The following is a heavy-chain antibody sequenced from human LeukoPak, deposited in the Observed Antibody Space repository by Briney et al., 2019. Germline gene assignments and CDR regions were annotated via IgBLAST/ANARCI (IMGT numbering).Heavy chain of an antibody. CDR1: GFTFSSYD. J-gene: IGHJ3*01. D-gene: IGHD6-6*01. CDR2: ISGSGGST. CDR3: ATHAFSNIAVRGGHSDAFDF. V-gene: IGHV3-23*01. Sequence: PGGTLRLSCAASGFTFSSYDMSWVRQAPGKGLEWVSAISGSGGSTYYADSVKGRFTISRDNSKNTLYLQINSLRAEDTAVYYCATHAFSNIAVRGGHSDAFDFWGQGTVVTVSS.